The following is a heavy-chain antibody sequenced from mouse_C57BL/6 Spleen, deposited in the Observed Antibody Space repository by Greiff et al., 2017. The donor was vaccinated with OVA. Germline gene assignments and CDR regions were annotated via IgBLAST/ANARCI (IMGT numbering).Heavy chain of an antibody. J-gene: IGHJ2*01. CDR3: ARSYDYDFDY. CDR1: GYAFSSSW. V-gene: IGHV1-82*01. Sequence: VQLQQSGPELVKPGASVKISCTASGYAFSSSWMNWVKQRPGKGLEWIGRIYPGDGDTNYNGKFKGKATLTADKSSSTAYMQLSSLTSEDSAVYVCARSYDYDFDYWGQGTTLTVSA. CDR2: IYPGDGDT. D-gene: IGHD2-4*01.